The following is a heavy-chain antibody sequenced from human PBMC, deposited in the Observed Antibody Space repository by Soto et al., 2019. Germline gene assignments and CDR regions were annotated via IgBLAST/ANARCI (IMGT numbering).Heavy chain of an antibody. J-gene: IGHJ3*02. D-gene: IGHD3-3*02. CDR3: ARDTETLGPRANDALDI. CDR2: INAGSGNT. Sequence: QAQLVQSGAEMKKPGASVKVSCKATGYTFSAYTMNWVRQAPGQSLEWMGWINAGSGNTKYSQNFPGRVSITRDTSASTVYMELTGLTSEDTAVYYCARDTETLGPRANDALDIWGQGTMVNVSS. CDR1: GYTFSAYT. V-gene: IGHV1-3*01.